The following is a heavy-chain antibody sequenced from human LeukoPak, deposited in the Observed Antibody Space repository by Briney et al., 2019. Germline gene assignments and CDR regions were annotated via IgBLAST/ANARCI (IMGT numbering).Heavy chain of an antibody. Sequence: ASVKVSCKASGYTFISYYIHWVRQAPGQGLEWMGIINPGGGSTTYAQKFQGRVTMTRDTSTSTVYMELSSLRSEDTAIYYCARGGDNSYFDYWGQETLVTVSS. CDR1: GYTFISYY. D-gene: IGHD4-23*01. CDR2: INPGGGST. J-gene: IGHJ4*02. V-gene: IGHV1-46*01. CDR3: ARGGDNSYFDY.